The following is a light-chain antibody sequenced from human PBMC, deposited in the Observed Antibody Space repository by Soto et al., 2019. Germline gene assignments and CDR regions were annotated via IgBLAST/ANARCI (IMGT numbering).Light chain of an antibody. J-gene: IGKJ4*01. CDR1: QSINNF. V-gene: IGKV3-11*01. CDR2: DTS. CDR3: QQRNFRPDIT. Sequence: ETVLTQSPATLSLSPGERATLSCRASQSINNFLAWCQQRPGQAPRLLIYDTSIRASGIPPRFSGSGSGTDFTLTISSLEPEDFAVYYCQQRNFRPDITFGGGTKVEIK.